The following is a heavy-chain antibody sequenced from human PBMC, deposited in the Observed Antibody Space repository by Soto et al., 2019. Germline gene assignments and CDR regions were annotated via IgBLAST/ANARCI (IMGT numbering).Heavy chain of an antibody. D-gene: IGHD1-1*01. Sequence: QVQLVQSGAEVKKPGASVKVSCKASGYTFTSYGISWVRQAPGQGLEWMGWISAYNGNTNYAQKLQGRVTMTTDSSTSTVYMELRSLRSDDTAVYYCSRTREPNYSYYYMDVWGKGTTVTVSS. V-gene: IGHV1-18*01. J-gene: IGHJ6*03. CDR3: SRTREPNYSYYYMDV. CDR1: GYTFTSYG. CDR2: ISAYNGNT.